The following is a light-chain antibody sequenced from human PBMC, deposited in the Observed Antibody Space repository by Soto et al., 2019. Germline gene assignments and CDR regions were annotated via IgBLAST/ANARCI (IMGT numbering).Light chain of an antibody. V-gene: IGLV1-40*01. CDR2: VNS. CDR3: QSYDSSLSVV. CDR1: RSNIGAGYD. J-gene: IGLJ2*01. Sequence: QSVLTQPPSVSGAPGQRVTISCTGSRSNIGAGYDVHWYQQLPGTAPKLLIYVNSNRRSGVPDRFSGSKSGTSASLAITGLQAEDEADYYCQSYDSSLSVVFGGGTKLTVL.